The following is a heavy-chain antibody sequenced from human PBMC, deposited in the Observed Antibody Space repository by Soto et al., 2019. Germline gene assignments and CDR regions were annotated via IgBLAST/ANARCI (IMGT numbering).Heavy chain of an antibody. CDR2: IYPSDSDT. V-gene: IGHV5-51*01. D-gene: IGHD4-17*01. CDR3: ARPANTVEDHFDL. J-gene: IGHJ4*02. CDR1: GYXFTIYL. Sequence: EXLKICCQFSGYXFTIYLIVWVRHMPGKGLEWMGIIYPSDSDTRYSPSFQGQVTISADQYINTAYLQRESLKASDTAIYYCARPANTVEDHFDLWGQGTPVTSPQ.